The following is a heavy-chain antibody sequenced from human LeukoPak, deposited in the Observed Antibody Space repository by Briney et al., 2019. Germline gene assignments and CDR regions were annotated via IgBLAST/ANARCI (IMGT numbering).Heavy chain of an antibody. CDR2: ISAGGAST. V-gene: IGHV3-23*01. Sequence: GGSLRLSCAASGYTFSNTGMSWVRQAPGKGLEWVSSISAGGASTYYADSVKGRFTTSRDNSKNTLYLQMNSLRPEDTAVYYCAKDGTSHFDYWGQGTLVIVSS. CDR1: GYTFSNTG. D-gene: IGHD6-13*01. CDR3: AKDGTSHFDY. J-gene: IGHJ4*02.